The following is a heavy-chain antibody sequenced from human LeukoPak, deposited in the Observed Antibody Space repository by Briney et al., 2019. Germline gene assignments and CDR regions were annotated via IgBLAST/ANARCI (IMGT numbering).Heavy chain of an antibody. Sequence: GGSLRLSCVTSGFTFSNYGMRWVRQAPGKGLEWVSAISGESTTTYYVDSVKGRFAISRDNAKNSLFLQMNGLRDEDTALYYCARERVIAAAGDGFDSWGQGTLVTVSS. D-gene: IGHD2-21*01. J-gene: IGHJ4*02. V-gene: IGHV3-23*01. CDR1: GFTFSNYG. CDR3: ARERVIAAAGDGFDS. CDR2: ISGESTTT.